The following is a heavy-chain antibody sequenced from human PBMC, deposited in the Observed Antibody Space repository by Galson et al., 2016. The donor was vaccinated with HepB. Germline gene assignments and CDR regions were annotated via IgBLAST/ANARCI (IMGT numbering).Heavy chain of an antibody. V-gene: IGHV1-69*06. J-gene: IGHJ4*02. CDR3: ARGSNSVPTAVPVVDY. CDR2: IIPIFGAP. Sequence: CKASGGTFSSHVISWVRQAPGQGLEWMGGIIPIFGAPNYAQKFQGAVTITADKSTNTAYMELRNLRSDDTAVYYCARGSNSVPTAVPVVDYWGQGTLVTVSS. CDR1: GGTFSSHV. D-gene: IGHD2-2*01.